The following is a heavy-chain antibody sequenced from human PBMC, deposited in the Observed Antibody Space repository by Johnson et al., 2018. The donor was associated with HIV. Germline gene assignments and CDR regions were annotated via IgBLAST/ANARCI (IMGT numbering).Heavy chain of an antibody. J-gene: IGHJ3*02. V-gene: IGHV3-72*01. D-gene: IGHD3-9*01. CDR3: ARGGYYDILTGYYALAAFDI. CDR1: GFTFSNAW. Sequence: VQLVESEGGLVQPGGSLRLSCAAAGFTFSNAWMSWVRQAPGKGLEWVGRTRNKANSYTTEYAASVKGRFTISRDDSKNSLYLQMNSLKTEDTAVYYCARGGYYDILTGYYALAAFDIWGQGTMVTVSS. CDR2: TRNKANSYTT.